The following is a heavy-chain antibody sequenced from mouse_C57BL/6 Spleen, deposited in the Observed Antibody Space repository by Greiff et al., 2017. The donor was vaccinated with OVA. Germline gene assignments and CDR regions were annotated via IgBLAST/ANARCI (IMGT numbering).Heavy chain of an antibody. J-gene: IGHJ3*01. CDR3: ARSEGYFQFAY. CDR1: GFTFSSYA. CDR2: ISDGGSYT. D-gene: IGHD2-3*01. Sequence: VHLVESGGGLVKPGGSLKLSCAASGFTFSSYAMSWVRQTPEKRLEWVATISDGGSYTYYPDNVKGRFTISRDNAKNNLYLQMSHLKSEDTAMYYCARSEGYFQFAYWGQGTLVTVSA. V-gene: IGHV5-4*01.